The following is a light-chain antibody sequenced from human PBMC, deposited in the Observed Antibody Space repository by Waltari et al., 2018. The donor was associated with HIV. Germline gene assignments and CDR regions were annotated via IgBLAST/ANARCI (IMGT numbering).Light chain of an antibody. Sequence: QSALTQPASVSGSPGQSITIPCTGTTSDVGGENYVSWYQQHPGKAPRVIIYDVSNRPSGVSDRFSGSKSGNTASLTISGLQAEDEGDYFCSSYRNSTFYVFGNGTKVTVL. J-gene: IGLJ1*01. V-gene: IGLV2-14*03. CDR1: TSDVGGENY. CDR3: SSYRNSTFYV. CDR2: DVS.